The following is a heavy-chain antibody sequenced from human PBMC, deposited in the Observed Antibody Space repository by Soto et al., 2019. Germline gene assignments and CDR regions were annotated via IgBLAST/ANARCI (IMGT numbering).Heavy chain of an antibody. CDR3: ARVPDR. Sequence: QLQLKESGSGLVKPSQTLSVTCAVSGGSISSGGYSWSWIRQPPGKGLEWIGYIYHSGSTYYNPSLKSRVTISVDRSKNQFSLKLSSVTAADTAVYYCARVPDRWGQGTLVTVSS. J-gene: IGHJ5*02. CDR2: IYHSGST. CDR1: GGSISSGGYS. V-gene: IGHV4-30-2*01. D-gene: IGHD2-2*01.